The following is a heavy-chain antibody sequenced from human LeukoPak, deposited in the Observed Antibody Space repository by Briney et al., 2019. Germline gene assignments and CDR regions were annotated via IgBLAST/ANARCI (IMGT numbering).Heavy chain of an antibody. CDR2: IYYIGST. CDR1: GGSISSDY. Sequence: SETLSLTCTVSGGSISSDYWSWIRQPPGKGLEWIGYIYYIGSTIYNPSLKGRITITVDTSKSHFSLKLSAVTAADTAVYYCARVVGATGSSDYWGQGTLVTVSS. D-gene: IGHD1-26*01. J-gene: IGHJ4*02. CDR3: ARVVGATGSSDY. V-gene: IGHV4-59*01.